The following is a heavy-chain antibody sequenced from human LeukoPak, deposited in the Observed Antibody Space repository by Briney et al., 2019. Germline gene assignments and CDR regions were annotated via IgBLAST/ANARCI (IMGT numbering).Heavy chain of an antibody. CDR2: IYYSGST. D-gene: IGHD3-22*01. CDR3: ARGYLYYYDVSGYPFDY. Sequence: SETLSLTCTVSGGSISSYYWSWIRQPPGKGLEWIGYIYYSGSTNYNPSLKSRVTISVDTSKNQFSLKLSSVTAADTAVYYCARGYLYYYDVSGYPFDYWGQGTLVTVSS. CDR1: GGSISSYY. J-gene: IGHJ4*02. V-gene: IGHV4-59*01.